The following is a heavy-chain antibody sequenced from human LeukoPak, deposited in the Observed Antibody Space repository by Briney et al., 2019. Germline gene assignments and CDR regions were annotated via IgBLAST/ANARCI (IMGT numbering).Heavy chain of an antibody. CDR2: IYYSGST. V-gene: IGHV4-59*01. Sequence: SETLSLTCTVSGGSISSYYWSWIRQPPGKGLEWIGYIYYSGSTNYNPSLKSRVTISVDTSKNQFSLKLSSVTAADTAVYYCARAGPDSSSWYYNWFDPWGQGTLVTVSS. D-gene: IGHD6-13*01. J-gene: IGHJ5*02. CDR3: ARAGPDSSSWYYNWFDP. CDR1: GGSISSYY.